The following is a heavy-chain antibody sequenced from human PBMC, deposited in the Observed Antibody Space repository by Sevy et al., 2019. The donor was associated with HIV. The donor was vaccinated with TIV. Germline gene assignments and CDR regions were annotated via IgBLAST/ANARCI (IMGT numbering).Heavy chain of an antibody. J-gene: IGHJ4*02. V-gene: IGHV3-15*01. CDR3: TTNHRRDGIVVVPFEY. CDR2: IRSNAGGGTT. CDR1: GFTFSNAW. D-gene: IGHD2-15*01. Sequence: GGYLRLSCAASGFTFSNAWMSWVRQSPGKGLEGVGRIRSNAGGGTTDYATIVKGKFTISRDDSRDILYLQLNSLETEDTAVYYCTTNHRRDGIVVVPFEYWGQGTLVTVSS.